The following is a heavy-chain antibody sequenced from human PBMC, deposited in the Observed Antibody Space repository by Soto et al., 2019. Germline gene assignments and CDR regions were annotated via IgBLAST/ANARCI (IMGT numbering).Heavy chain of an antibody. CDR3: ARDQGGDLHY. Sequence: QVQLQESGPGLMKPSQTLSLPCTVSGASIGHGGYYWTWILQHPGKALEWMGHIHFSGEPNYNPSLMGRMTMSIDTSTNQFSLNLAAVTAADTAMYYCARDQGGDLHYWGQGTLVTVSS. CDR2: IHFSGEP. D-gene: IGHD2-21*01. V-gene: IGHV4-31*03. CDR1: GASIGHGGYY. J-gene: IGHJ4*02.